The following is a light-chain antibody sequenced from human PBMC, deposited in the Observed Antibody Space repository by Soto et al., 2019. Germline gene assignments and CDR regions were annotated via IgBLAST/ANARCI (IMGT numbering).Light chain of an antibody. Sequence: QSALTQPPSVSGSPGQSVTISCTGTSSDVGRYNRVSWYQQPPGTAPKLMIYEVSNRPSGVPDRFSGSKSGTTASLTISGLQAEDEADYYCSSDTSSSNVVFGGGTQLTVL. J-gene: IGLJ2*01. CDR2: EVS. CDR1: SSDVGRYNR. CDR3: SSDTSSSNVV. V-gene: IGLV2-18*02.